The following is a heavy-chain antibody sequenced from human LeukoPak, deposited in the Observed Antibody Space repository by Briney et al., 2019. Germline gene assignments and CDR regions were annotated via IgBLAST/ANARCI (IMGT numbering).Heavy chain of an antibody. V-gene: IGHV4-59*01. CDR3: ASGDGPTGRGWFDP. D-gene: IGHD5-24*01. CDR2: IYYSGST. Sequence: SETLSLTCTISGGSISSYYWSWIRQPPGKGLEWIGYIYYSGSTNYNPSLKSRVTISVDTSKNQFSLKLSSVTAADTAVYYCASGDGPTGRGWFDPWGQGTLVTVSS. CDR1: GGSISSYY. J-gene: IGHJ5*02.